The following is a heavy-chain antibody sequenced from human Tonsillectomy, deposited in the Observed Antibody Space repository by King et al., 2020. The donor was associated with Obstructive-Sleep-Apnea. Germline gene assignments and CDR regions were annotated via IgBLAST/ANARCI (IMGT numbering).Heavy chain of an antibody. J-gene: IGHJ4*02. D-gene: IGHD3-22*01. V-gene: IGHV5-10-1*01. CDR3: ARLRYDSNGYYYGDY. CDR2: IDPSDSYT. CDR1: GYSFTNYW. Sequence: QLVQSGAEVKKPGESLRISCKGSGYSFTNYWITWVRQMPGKGLEWMGRIDPSDSYTNYSPSFQGHATISADKSISTAYLQWSSLKASDTAMYYCARLRYDSNGYYYGDYWGQGTLVTVSS.